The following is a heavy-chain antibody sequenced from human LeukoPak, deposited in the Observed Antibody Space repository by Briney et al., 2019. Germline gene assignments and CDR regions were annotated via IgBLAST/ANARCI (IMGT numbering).Heavy chain of an antibody. CDR3: ARAGYSSSYNWFDP. Sequence: SETLSLTCTVSGGSISSGGYYWSWIRQPPGKGLEWIGEINHSGSTNYNPSLKSRVTISVDTSKNQFSLKLSSVTAADTAVYYCARAGYSSSYNWFDPWGQGTLVTVSS. CDR1: GGSISSGGYY. V-gene: IGHV4-39*07. D-gene: IGHD6-13*01. CDR2: INHSGST. J-gene: IGHJ5*02.